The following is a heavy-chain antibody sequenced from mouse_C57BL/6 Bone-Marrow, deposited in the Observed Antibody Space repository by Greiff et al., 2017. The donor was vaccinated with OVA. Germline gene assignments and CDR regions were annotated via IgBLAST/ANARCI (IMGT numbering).Heavy chain of an antibody. CDR3: TRAPDDGYSWFAY. Sequence: EVQGVESGEGLVKPGGSLTLSCAASGFTFSSSALSWVRQTPEKRLEWVAFISSGGDYIYYADTVKGRFTISRYNSRNTLYLHVSSLKSEYTAMYYCTRAPDDGYSWFAYWGQGTLVTVSA. V-gene: IGHV5-9-1*02. J-gene: IGHJ3*01. CDR2: ISSGGDYI. CDR1: GFTFSSSA. D-gene: IGHD2-3*01.